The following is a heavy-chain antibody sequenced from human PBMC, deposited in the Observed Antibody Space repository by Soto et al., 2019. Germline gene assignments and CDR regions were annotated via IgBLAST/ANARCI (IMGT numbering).Heavy chain of an antibody. CDR3: ARGQQWLGWFDP. CDR2: IYYSGST. J-gene: IGHJ5*02. CDR1: GGSISTYY. V-gene: IGHV4-59*08. D-gene: IGHD6-19*01. Sequence: SETLSLTCTVSGGSISTYYWSWIRQPPGKGLEWIGYIYYSGSTNYHPSLKSRVTISVETSKNQFSLRLGSVTAADTAEYYCARGQQWLGWFDPWGQGTLVTVSS.